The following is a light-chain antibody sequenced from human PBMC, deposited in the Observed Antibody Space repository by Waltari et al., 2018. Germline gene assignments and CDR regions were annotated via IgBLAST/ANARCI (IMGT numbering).Light chain of an antibody. CDR3: QHYVRLPAT. Sequence: EIVLTQSPASLSSSPGERFPLSCRASQSVSRTLAWYQQKPGQAPRLLIFGASNRATGIPDRFSGSGSETDFSLTISRLEPEDFAVYYCQHYVRLPATFGRGTKVEIK. V-gene: IGKV3-20*01. CDR2: GAS. CDR1: QSVSRT. J-gene: IGKJ1*01.